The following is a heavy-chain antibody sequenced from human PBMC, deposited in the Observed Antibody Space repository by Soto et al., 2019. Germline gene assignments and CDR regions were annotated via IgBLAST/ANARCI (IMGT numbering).Heavy chain of an antibody. CDR3: ARIHTQQDLVGLGFDS. D-gene: IGHD2-2*01. CDR1: GFSFSSYA. J-gene: IGHJ4*02. V-gene: IGHV3-30-3*01. CDR2: ISYDGSNK. Sequence: QVQLVESGGGVVQPGRSLRLSCAASGFSFSSYAMHWVRQAPGKGLEWVAVISYDGSNKYYADSVKGRFSISRDNSKNKLYVQMNSLRAEDTAVYYCARIHTQQDLVGLGFDSWGQGTLVSVSS.